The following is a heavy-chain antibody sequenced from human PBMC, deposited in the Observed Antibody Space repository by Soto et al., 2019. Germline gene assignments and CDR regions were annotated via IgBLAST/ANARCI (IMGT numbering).Heavy chain of an antibody. CDR3: AKDRLRRPYSSSSWIDY. J-gene: IGHJ4*02. CDR2: ISWDGGST. CDR1: GFTFDDYT. V-gene: IGHV3-43*01. D-gene: IGHD6-6*01. Sequence: EVQLVESGGVVVQPGGSLRLSCAASGFTFDDYTMHWVRQAPGKGLEWVSLISWDGGSTYYADSVKGRFTISRDNSKNSLYLQMNSLRTEDTALYYCAKDRLRRPYSSSSWIDYWGQGTLVTVSS.